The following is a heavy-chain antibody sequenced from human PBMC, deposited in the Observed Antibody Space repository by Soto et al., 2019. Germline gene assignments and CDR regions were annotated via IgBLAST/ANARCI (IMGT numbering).Heavy chain of an antibody. J-gene: IGHJ4*02. V-gene: IGHV4-4*07. CDR3: ARGGMVIIQTAKAFVY. D-gene: IGHD3-10*01. CDR2: IYASGST. CDR1: GGSISPYY. Sequence: EPLSLTCSVSGGSISPYYWSWIRQPAGKGLEWIGRIYASGSTNYNPSLKSRVTMSVATSKNQFSLKLTSVTAADTAKYYCARGGMVIIQTAKAFVYSCPGTLVTVSS.